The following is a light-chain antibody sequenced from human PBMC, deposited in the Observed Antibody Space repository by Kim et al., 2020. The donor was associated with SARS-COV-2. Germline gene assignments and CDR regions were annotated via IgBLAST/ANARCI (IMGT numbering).Light chain of an antibody. Sequence: SPGERATLSCRASQSVSSTYLVWYQQKPGQAPRLVMYCASNRATGIPDRFSGSGSGTDFTLTISRLEPEDFAVYYCHQYGSSPRTFGQGTKVDIK. CDR2: CAS. V-gene: IGKV3-20*01. J-gene: IGKJ1*01. CDR1: QSVSSTY. CDR3: HQYGSSPRT.